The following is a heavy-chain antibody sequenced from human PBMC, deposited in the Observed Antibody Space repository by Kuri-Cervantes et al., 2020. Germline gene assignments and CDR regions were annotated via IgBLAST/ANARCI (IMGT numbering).Heavy chain of an antibody. V-gene: IGHV3-48*02. D-gene: IGHD3-10*01. J-gene: IGHJ4*02. Sequence: GESLKISCAASGFPFSSYSMNWVRQAPGKGLERVSYIDNSGGTMFYADSVKGRFTISRDNAKNSLFLQMNSLRDEDTAVYYCARGLLWFGELWDYWGQGTLVTVSS. CDR3: ARGLLWFGELWDY. CDR1: GFPFSSYS. CDR2: IDNSGGTM.